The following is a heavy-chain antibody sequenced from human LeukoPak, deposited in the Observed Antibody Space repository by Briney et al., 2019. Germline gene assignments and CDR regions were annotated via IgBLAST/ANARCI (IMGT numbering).Heavy chain of an antibody. V-gene: IGHV3-7*01. CDR3: ARDYGNYPYPEVTLDL. D-gene: IGHD4-11*01. CDR2: IKQDGSEK. CDR1: GFTFSAHW. Sequence: GGSLRLSCAASGFTFSAHWMTWVRQPPGKGLEWVANIKQDGSEKYYVDSVKGRFTISRDNAKNSLYLQMDSLRAEDTAVYHCARDYGNYPYPEVTLDLWGQGTLVTVSS. J-gene: IGHJ5*02.